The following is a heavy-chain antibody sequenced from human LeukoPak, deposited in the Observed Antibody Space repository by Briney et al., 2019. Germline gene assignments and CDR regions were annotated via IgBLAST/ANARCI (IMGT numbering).Heavy chain of an antibody. J-gene: IGHJ6*03. CDR2: IYTSGTT. D-gene: IGHD6-6*01. V-gene: IGHV4-61*02. Sequence: PSETLSLICTVSGGSVRRGNYYWTWIRQPAGSGLEWIGRIYTSGTTDYNPSLRTRVTISVDASRNQFSLNLSSVTAADTAVHYCARWSGSVTARNYYYYMDVWGEGTTVTVSS. CDR1: GGSVRRGNYY. CDR3: ARWSGSVTARNYYYYMDV.